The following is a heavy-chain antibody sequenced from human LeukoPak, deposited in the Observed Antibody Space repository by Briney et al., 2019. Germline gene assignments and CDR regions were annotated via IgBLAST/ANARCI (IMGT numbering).Heavy chain of an antibody. CDR2: IIPIFGTS. D-gene: IGHD2-2*01. CDR3: ARGGDQLLYYFDY. CDR1: GGTFSSYA. J-gene: IGHJ4*02. Sequence: SVKVSCKASGGTFSSYAISWVRQAPGQGLEWVGGIIPIFGTSNYAQKFQGGVTITANESTRTAYMELSSLRSEDTAVYYCARGGDQLLYYFDYWGQGTLVTVSS. V-gene: IGHV1-69*13.